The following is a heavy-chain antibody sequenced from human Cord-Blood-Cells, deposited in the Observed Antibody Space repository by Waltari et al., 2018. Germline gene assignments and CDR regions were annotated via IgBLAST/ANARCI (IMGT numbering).Heavy chain of an antibody. Sequence: QLQLQESGPGLVKPSETLSLTCTVPGGSISSSSYYWGWYRQPPGKGREWIGSIYYRGSTYYNPSLKGRVTISVDTSKNQFSLKLSSVTAADTAVYYCARGTIISYYYYDSSGSSFDYWGRGTLVTVSS. CDR3: ARGTIISYYYYDSSGSSFDY. V-gene: IGHV4-39*01. J-gene: IGHJ4*02. D-gene: IGHD3-22*01. CDR2: IYYRGST. CDR1: GGSISSSSYY.